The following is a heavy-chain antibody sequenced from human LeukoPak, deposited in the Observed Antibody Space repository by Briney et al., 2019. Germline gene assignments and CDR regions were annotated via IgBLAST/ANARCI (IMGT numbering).Heavy chain of an antibody. J-gene: IGHJ5*01. CDR3: ARDCRLNCARQPGFDS. CDR2: ISGSSSYI. D-gene: IGHD1-1*01. Sequence: GGSLRLSCAASGFTFTNYWMHWVRQAPGKGLEWVSSISGSSSYINYADSVKGRFTISRDNAQNSLFLQLNSLRAEDTAVYYCARDCRLNCARQPGFDSWGQGTLVTVSS. V-gene: IGHV3-21*01. CDR1: GFTFTNYW.